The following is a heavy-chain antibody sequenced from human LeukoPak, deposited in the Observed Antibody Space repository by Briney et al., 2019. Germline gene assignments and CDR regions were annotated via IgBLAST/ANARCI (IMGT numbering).Heavy chain of an antibody. Sequence: KPSETLSLTCTVSGGSISSGSYYWSWIRHPAGKGLEWIGLIYTSGSTNYNPSLKSRVTISVDTSKNQFSLKLSSVTAADTAVYYCARDRGRGYCSSTSCYTPPNWFDPWGQGTLVTVSS. V-gene: IGHV4-61*02. CDR2: IYTSGST. CDR1: GGSISSGSYY. D-gene: IGHD2-2*02. J-gene: IGHJ5*02. CDR3: ARDRGRGYCSSTSCYTPPNWFDP.